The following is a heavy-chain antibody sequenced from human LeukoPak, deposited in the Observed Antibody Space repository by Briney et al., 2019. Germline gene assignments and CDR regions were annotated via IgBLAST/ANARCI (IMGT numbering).Heavy chain of an antibody. CDR2: IGSDGSNK. CDR1: GLSFRSYG. Sequence: GGSLRLSCAASGLSFRSYGIHWVRQTPGKGLEWVAVIGSDGSNKYYADSVKGRFTISRDNSKNTLYLQMNSLRTEDTAMYFCAKEIYYDSSAFFDYWGQGTLVTVSS. CDR3: AKEIYYDSSAFFDY. D-gene: IGHD3-22*01. V-gene: IGHV3-30*18. J-gene: IGHJ4*02.